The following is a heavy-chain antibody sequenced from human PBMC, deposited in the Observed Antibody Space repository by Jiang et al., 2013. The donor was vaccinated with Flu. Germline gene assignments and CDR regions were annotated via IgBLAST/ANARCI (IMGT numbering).Heavy chain of an antibody. D-gene: IGHD3-22*01. V-gene: IGHV4-4*07. CDR2: IYTSGST. CDR3: ARTGDYYDSSGTTLDAFDI. Sequence: KGLEWIGRIYTSGSTNYNPSLKSRVTMSVDTSKNQFSLKLSSVTAADTAVYYCARTGDYYDSSGTTLDAFDIWGQGTMVTISS. J-gene: IGHJ3*02.